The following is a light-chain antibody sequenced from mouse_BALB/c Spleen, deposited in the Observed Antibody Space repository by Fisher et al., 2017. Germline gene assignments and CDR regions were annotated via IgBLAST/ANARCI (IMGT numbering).Light chain of an antibody. CDR1: SSVSSSY. J-gene: IGKJ5*01. CDR2: RTS. V-gene: IGKV4-58*01. CDR3: QQWSGYPFT. Sequence: DIVITQSPAIMSASPGEKVTMTCSASSSVSSSYLHWYQQKSGASPKPLIHRTSNLASGVPARFSGSGSGTSYSLTISSVEAEDDATYYCQQWSGYPFTFGAGTKLELK.